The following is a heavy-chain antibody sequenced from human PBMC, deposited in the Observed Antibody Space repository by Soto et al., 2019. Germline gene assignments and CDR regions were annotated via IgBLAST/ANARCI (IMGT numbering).Heavy chain of an antibody. V-gene: IGHV5-10-1*01. Sequence: PGESLKISCRGSGYNFTAYWINWVRQFPGKGLEWMGRINPSESYVRYSPSFEGHISISTEKSISTAYLQRSSLEASDTAKYYCARSPIRVGGTLPRGVYLDYWGLGTTVTASS. CDR2: INPSESYV. CDR1: GYNFTAYW. CDR3: ARSPIRVGGTLPRGVYLDY. J-gene: IGHJ4*02. D-gene: IGHD3-10*01.